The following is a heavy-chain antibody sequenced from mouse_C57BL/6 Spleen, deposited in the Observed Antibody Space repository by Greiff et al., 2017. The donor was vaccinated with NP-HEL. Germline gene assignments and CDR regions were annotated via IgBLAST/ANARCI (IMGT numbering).Heavy chain of an antibody. CDR1: GYTFTDYY. CDR3: VPPTIVTTYYFDY. Sequence: VQLQQSGPVLVKPGASVKMSCKASGYTFTDYYMNWVKQSHGKSLEWIGVINPYNGGTSYNQKFKGKATLTVDKSSSTAYMELNSLTSEDSAVYYCVPPTIVTTYYFDYWGQGTTLTVSS. D-gene: IGHD2-5*01. CDR2: INPYNGGT. V-gene: IGHV1-19*01. J-gene: IGHJ2*01.